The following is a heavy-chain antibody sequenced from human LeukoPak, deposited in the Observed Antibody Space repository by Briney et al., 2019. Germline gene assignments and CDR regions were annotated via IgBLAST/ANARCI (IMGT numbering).Heavy chain of an antibody. CDR1: GYTFTSYD. CDR3: ASGLRRYCSSTSCYVKDY. D-gene: IGHD2-2*01. CDR2: MNPNSGNT. J-gene: IGHJ4*02. V-gene: IGHV1-8*01. Sequence: ASVKVSCKASGYTFTSYDINWVRQATGQGLEWMGWMNPNSGNTGYAQKFQGRVTMTRNTSISTAYMELSSLRSEDTAVYYCASGLRRYCSSTSCYVKDYWGQGTLVTVSS.